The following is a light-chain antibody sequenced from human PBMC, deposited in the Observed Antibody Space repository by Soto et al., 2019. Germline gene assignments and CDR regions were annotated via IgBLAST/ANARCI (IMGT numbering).Light chain of an antibody. Sequence: DIQMTQSPSTLSASVGDRVTITCRASQSISTWLAWYQQKPGKAPKLLIYKASSLESGVPSRFSGSGSGTEFTLTISSLQSDDFGTYYCQQYNSYPYTFGQGTKLEIK. V-gene: IGKV1-5*03. CDR3: QQYNSYPYT. J-gene: IGKJ2*01. CDR1: QSISTW. CDR2: KAS.